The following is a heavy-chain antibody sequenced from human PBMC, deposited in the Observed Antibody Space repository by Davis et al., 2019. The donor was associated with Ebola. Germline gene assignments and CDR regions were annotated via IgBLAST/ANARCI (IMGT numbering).Heavy chain of an antibody. J-gene: IGHJ4*02. CDR1: GFTFSNYW. CDR3: ARRDRYCTNGVCPNYFDY. D-gene: IGHD2-8*01. CDR2: IKKDGSEK. Sequence: PGGSLRLSCAASGFTFSNYWMSWVRQAQGKGLEWVANIKKDGSEKYDVDSVKDRFTISRDNAKNSVYLQMNSLRVDDTAVYYCARRDRYCTNGVCPNYFDYWGQGTLVTVSS. V-gene: IGHV3-7*03.